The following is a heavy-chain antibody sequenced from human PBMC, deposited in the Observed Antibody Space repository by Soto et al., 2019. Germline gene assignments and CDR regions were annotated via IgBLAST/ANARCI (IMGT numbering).Heavy chain of an antibody. Sequence: ASVKVSCKASGYTFTSYGISWVRQAPGQGLEWMGWMGTYNGNTDYGQKFQGRVTMTTETPTSTAYMELRSLRSDDTAVYYCARVGYCGGDCYSRGGAFDIWGQGTMVTVSS. D-gene: IGHD2-21*02. CDR1: GYTFTSYG. CDR3: ARVGYCGGDCYSRGGAFDI. CDR2: MGTYNGNT. J-gene: IGHJ3*02. V-gene: IGHV1-18*01.